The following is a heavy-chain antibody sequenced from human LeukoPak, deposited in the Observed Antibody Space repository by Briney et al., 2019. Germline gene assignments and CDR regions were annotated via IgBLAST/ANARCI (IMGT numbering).Heavy chain of an antibody. CDR2: ISSSSSYI. CDR1: GFTFSSYS. V-gene: IGHV3-21*01. Sequence: GGSLRLSCAASGFTFSSYSMNWVRQAPGKGLEWVSSISSSSSYIYYADSVKGRFTISRDNAKNSLYLQMNSLRAEDTAVYYCARERGYHDILTGISPLYYFDYWGQGTLVTVSS. J-gene: IGHJ4*02. CDR3: ARERGYHDILTGISPLYYFDY. D-gene: IGHD3-9*01.